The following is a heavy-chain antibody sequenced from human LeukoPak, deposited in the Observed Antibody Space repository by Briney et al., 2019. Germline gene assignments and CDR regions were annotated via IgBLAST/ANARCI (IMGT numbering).Heavy chain of an antibody. CDR1: GYTFTSYY. J-gene: IGHJ4*02. CDR2: INPSGGST. Sequence: ASVKVSCKASGYTFTSYYMHWVRQAPGQGLEWMGIINPSGGSTSYAQKFQGRVTMTRDTSTSTVYMELSSLRSEDTAVYYCARAYYESSAYRHAVYFDYWGQGTLVTVSS. V-gene: IGHV1-46*01. D-gene: IGHD3-22*01. CDR3: ARAYYESSAYRHAVYFDY.